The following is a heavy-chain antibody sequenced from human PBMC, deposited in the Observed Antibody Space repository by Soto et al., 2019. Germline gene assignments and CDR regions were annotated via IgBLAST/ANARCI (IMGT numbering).Heavy chain of an antibody. CDR3: ARDYYDSSGYYYDFLDY. Sequence: QVQLVESGGGVVQPGRSLRLSCAASGFTFSSYAMHWVRQAPGKGLEWVAVISYDGSNKYYADSVKGRFTISRDNSKNTLYLQMNSLRAEDTAVYYCARDYYDSSGYYYDFLDYWGQGTLVTVSS. V-gene: IGHV3-30-3*01. CDR1: GFTFSSYA. CDR2: ISYDGSNK. J-gene: IGHJ4*02. D-gene: IGHD3-22*01.